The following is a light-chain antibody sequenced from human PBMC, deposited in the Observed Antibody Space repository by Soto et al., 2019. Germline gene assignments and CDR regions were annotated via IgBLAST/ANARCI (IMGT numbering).Light chain of an antibody. V-gene: IGKV3-15*01. CDR1: QSVSNN. CDR2: YAS. CDR3: QQYNNWPPIT. Sequence: EIMMTQSPATQSVSPGERATLSSRASQSVSNNLAWYQQKPGQAPRLLIYYASTRATGIPARFSGSGSGTEFTLTISSLQSEDFALYYCQQYNNWPPITFGQGTRLEIK. J-gene: IGKJ5*01.